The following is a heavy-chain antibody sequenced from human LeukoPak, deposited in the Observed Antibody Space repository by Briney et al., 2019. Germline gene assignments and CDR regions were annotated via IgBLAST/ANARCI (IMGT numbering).Heavy chain of an antibody. Sequence: GGSLRLSCAASGFTFSSYGMHWVRQAPGKGLEWVAFIRYDGSNKYYADSVKGRFTISRDNSKNTLYLQMNSLRAEETAVYYCARGYSSGWYSVDYWGQGTLVTVSS. D-gene: IGHD6-19*01. CDR2: IRYDGSNK. CDR3: ARGYSSGWYSVDY. V-gene: IGHV3-30*02. CDR1: GFTFSSYG. J-gene: IGHJ4*02.